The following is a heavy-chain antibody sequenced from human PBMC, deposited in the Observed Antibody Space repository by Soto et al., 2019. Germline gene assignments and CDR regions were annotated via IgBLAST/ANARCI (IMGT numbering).Heavy chain of an antibody. CDR2: ISSSSSYI. J-gene: IGHJ3*01. V-gene: IGHV3-21*01. CDR1: GFTFSSYS. CDR3: ARAQYTGSYFDACDV. D-gene: IGHD1-26*01. Sequence: EVQLVESGGGLVKPGGSLRLSCAASGFTFSSYSMNWVRQAPGKGLEWVSSISSSSSYIYYADSVKGRFTISRDNSKNTLYVQMNSLTVEDTAVYYCARAQYTGSYFDACDVWGQGTMVTVSS.